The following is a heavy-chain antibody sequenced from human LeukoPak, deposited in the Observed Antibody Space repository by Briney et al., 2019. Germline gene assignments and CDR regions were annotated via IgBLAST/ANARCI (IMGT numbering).Heavy chain of an antibody. CDR3: AKGMFGYLGGLYWYFDL. J-gene: IGHJ2*01. CDR1: GFTFNNCA. V-gene: IGHV3-23*01. CDR2: ISGSGGST. D-gene: IGHD3-22*01. Sequence: GGSLRLSCAASGFTFNNCAMSWVRQAPGKGLEWVSGISGSGGSTYYADSVKGRFTISRDNSKNTLYLQMNSLRAEDTAVYYCAKGMFGYLGGLYWYFDLWGRGTLVTVSS.